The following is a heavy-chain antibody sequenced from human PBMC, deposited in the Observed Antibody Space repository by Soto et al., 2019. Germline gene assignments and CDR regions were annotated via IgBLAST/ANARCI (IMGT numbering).Heavy chain of an antibody. Sequence: GGSLRLSCAASGFTFSSYWMSWVRQAPGKGLEWVANIKQDGSEKYYVDSVKGRFTISRENAKNSLYLQMNSLRAEDTAVYYCARDYLVVPHRVIDYWGQGTLVTVSS. V-gene: IGHV3-7*01. CDR1: GFTFSSYW. J-gene: IGHJ4*02. D-gene: IGHD2-2*01. CDR3: ARDYLVVPHRVIDY. CDR2: IKQDGSEK.